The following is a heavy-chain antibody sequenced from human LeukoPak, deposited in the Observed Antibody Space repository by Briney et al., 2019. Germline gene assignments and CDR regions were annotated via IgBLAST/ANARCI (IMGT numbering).Heavy chain of an antibody. Sequence: GGSLRLSCAASGFTFNTYSVNWVRQAPGKGLEWVSSISSGSSTIFYADSVKGRFTISRDNAKNSLYLQMNSLRDEDTAMYYCARGRSAAGPLHYCDYWGQGALVTVSS. J-gene: IGHJ4*02. D-gene: IGHD6-13*01. V-gene: IGHV3-48*02. CDR2: ISSGSSTI. CDR3: ARGRSAAGPLHYCDY. CDR1: GFTFNTYS.